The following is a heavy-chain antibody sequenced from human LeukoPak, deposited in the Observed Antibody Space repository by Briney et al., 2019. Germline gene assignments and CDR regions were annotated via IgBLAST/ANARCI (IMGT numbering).Heavy chain of an antibody. V-gene: IGHV3-23*01. CDR3: AKVHMYYYESSGYIDY. CDR2: INGSGSST. Sequence: GSLRLSFVASGFAFSSYAMSWVRQAPGKGVEWASAINGSGSSTYYSDSVKGGCTISRDKSKNTMYQQIKSMGTEDTAVYYCAKVHMYYYESSGYIDYWGQGTLVTVSS. J-gene: IGHJ4*02. D-gene: IGHD3-22*01. CDR1: GFAFSSYA.